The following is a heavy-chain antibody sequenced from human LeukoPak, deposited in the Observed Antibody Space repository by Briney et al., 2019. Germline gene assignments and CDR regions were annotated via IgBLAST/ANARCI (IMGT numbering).Heavy chain of an antibody. CDR2: ISSSSSYI. D-gene: IGHD5-24*01. CDR3: ARDRSDGYNKNDF. V-gene: IGHV3-21*01. CDR1: GFTFSSYS. Sequence: GGSLRLSCAASGFTFSSYSMNWVRQAPGKGLEWVSSISSSSSYIYYADSVKGRFTISRDNAKNSLYLQMNSLRAEDTAVYYCARDRSDGYNKNDFWGQGTLVTVSS. J-gene: IGHJ4*02.